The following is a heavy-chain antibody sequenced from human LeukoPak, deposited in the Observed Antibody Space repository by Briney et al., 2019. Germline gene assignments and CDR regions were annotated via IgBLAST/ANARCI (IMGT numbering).Heavy chain of an antibody. V-gene: IGHV4-30-2*01. J-gene: IGHJ4*02. D-gene: IGHD2-2*02. CDR1: GGSISSGGYS. CDR2: IYHSGST. Sequence: SETLSLTCAVSGGSISSGGYSWSWIRQPPGKGLEWIGYIYHSGSTYYNPSLKSRVTISVDTSKNQFSLKLSSVTAADTAVYYCARSRLIYCSSTSCYKGAYFDYWGQGTLVTVSS. CDR3: ARSRLIYCSSTSCYKGAYFDY.